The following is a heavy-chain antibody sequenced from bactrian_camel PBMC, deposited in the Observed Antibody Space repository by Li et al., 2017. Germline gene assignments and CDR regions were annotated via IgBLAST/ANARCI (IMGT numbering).Heavy chain of an antibody. CDR3: AAPRPGRIRDGYRLSEAHYNY. J-gene: IGHJ4*01. D-gene: IGHD1*01. V-gene: IGHV3S55*01. Sequence: HVQLVESGGGSMQAGGSLRLSCTVSGSTRNCMGWFRQAPGKEREGVAGIDIDGNTDYVDSVKGRFTISRDNAKNNLYLQMNSLKPEDTGMYYCAAPRPGRIRDGYRLSEAHYNYWGQGTQVTVS. CDR2: IDIDGNT. CDR1: GSTRNC.